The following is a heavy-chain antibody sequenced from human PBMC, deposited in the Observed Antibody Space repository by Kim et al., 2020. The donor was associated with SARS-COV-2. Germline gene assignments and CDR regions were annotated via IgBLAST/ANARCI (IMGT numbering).Heavy chain of an antibody. J-gene: IGHJ4*02. Sequence: ASVKVSCKASGYTFTSYGISWVRQAPGQGLEWMGWISAYNGNTNYAQKLQGRVTMTTDTSTSTAYMELRSLRSDDTAVYYCARISNRAQLWFSYYFDYWGQGTLVTVSS. CDR2: ISAYNGNT. CDR1: GYTFTSYG. D-gene: IGHD5-18*01. V-gene: IGHV1-18*01. CDR3: ARISNRAQLWFSYYFDY.